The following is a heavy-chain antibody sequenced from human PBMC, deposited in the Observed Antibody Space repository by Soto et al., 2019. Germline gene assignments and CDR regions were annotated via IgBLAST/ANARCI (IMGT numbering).Heavy chain of an antibody. V-gene: IGHV2-5*02. Sequence: QITLKESGPTLVKPTQSLTLTCTVSGFSLSVDGVGVGWIRQPPGKALEWLALIYWDDDQRYSPSLKTRLTITKDTSKNQVVLTMTNMDPVDTATYYCAHAFGGTSWPNDAFDIWGQGTVVTVSS. J-gene: IGHJ3*02. D-gene: IGHD3-3*02. CDR2: IYWDDDQ. CDR3: AHAFGGTSWPNDAFDI. CDR1: GFSLSVDGVG.